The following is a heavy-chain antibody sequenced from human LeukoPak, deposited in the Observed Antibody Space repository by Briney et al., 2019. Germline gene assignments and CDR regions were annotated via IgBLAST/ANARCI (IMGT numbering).Heavy chain of an antibody. D-gene: IGHD1-26*01. V-gene: IGHV1-69*01. J-gene: IGHJ4*02. Sequence: RASVKVSCTASGGTFSSYAISWVRQAPGQGLEWMGGIIPIFGTANYAQKFQGRVTITADESTSTAYMELSSLRSEDTAVYYCARDSSGSYRYYFDYWGQGTLVTVSS. CDR3: ARDSSGSYRYYFDY. CDR2: IIPIFGTA. CDR1: GGTFSSYA.